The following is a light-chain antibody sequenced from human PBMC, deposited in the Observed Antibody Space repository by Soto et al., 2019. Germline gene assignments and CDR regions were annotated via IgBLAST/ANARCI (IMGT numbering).Light chain of an antibody. CDR1: QGISSY. Sequence: IQLTQSPSSLSASVGDRVTITCRASQGISSYLAWYQQKPGKAPKLLIYAASTLQSGVPSRFSGSGSGTDFTLTISSLQPEEFATYDCQQLNSYPSITFGQGTRLEIK. CDR3: QQLNSYPSIT. V-gene: IGKV1-9*01. CDR2: AAS. J-gene: IGKJ5*01.